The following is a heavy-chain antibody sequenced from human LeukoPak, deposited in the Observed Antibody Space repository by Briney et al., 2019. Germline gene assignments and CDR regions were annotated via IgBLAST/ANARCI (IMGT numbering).Heavy chain of an antibody. CDR1: GFTFSSYG. V-gene: IGHV3-30*02. J-gene: IGHJ4*02. CDR2: IRYDGSNK. Sequence: GGSLRLSCAASGFTFSSYGMHWVRQAPGKGLEWVAFIRYDGSNKYYADSVKGRFTISRDNSKNTLYLQMNSLRAEDTAVYYCAGTSYCSSTSCYPDYWGQGTLVTVSS. CDR3: AGTSYCSSTSCYPDY. D-gene: IGHD2-2*01.